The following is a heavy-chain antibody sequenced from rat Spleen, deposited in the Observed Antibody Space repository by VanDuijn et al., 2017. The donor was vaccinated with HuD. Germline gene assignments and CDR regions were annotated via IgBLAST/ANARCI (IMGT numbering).Heavy chain of an antibody. CDR2: ISTGCGNT. CDR3: TRGGYFRY. CDR1: GFTFNNYW. Sequence: EVQLVESGGGLVQPGRSLKLSCVASGFTFNNYWMTWIRQAPGKGLEWVASISTGCGNTYYLDSVKGQFTISRDNAKITLYLQMNSPGSEDTATNYCTRGGYFRYWGQGVMVTVSS. V-gene: IGHV5-31*01. J-gene: IGHJ2*01. D-gene: IGHD1-3*01.